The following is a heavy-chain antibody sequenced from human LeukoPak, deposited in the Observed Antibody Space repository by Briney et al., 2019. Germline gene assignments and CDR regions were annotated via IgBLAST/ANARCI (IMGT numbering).Heavy chain of an antibody. CDR3: ARGRIRGIAAARRLLYFDY. V-gene: IGHV4-34*01. D-gene: IGHD6-13*01. J-gene: IGHJ4*02. CDR1: GGSFSGYY. CDR2: INHSGST. Sequence: NPSETLSLTCAVYGGSFSGYYWSWIRQPPGKGLEWIGEINHSGSTNYNPSLKSRVSISVDKSKNQFSLKLNSVTAADTAVYYCARGRIRGIAAARRLLYFDYWGQGTLVTVSS.